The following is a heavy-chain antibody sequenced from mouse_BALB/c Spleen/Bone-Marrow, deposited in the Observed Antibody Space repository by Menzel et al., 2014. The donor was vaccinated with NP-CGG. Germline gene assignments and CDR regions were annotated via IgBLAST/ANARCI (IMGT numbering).Heavy chain of an antibody. Sequence: EVQLQQSGAELVRPGASVKLSCTASGLNIKDTYMHWVKQRPEQGLEWIGRIDPANGNTKYDPKFQGKATITADTSSNTAYPQLSSLTSEDTAVYYCARYRLGTYFDYWGQGTTLTVSS. J-gene: IGHJ2*01. CDR1: GLNIKDTY. D-gene: IGHD2-14*01. V-gene: IGHV14-3*02. CDR3: ARYRLGTYFDY. CDR2: IDPANGNT.